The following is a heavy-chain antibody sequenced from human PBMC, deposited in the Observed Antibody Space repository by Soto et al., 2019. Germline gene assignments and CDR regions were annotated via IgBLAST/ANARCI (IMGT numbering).Heavy chain of an antibody. CDR3: ARAIGPTLFDY. D-gene: IGHD3-22*01. J-gene: IGHJ4*02. Sequence: GGSLRLSCAASGFTFSSYDMHWVRQGTGKGLEWVSAIGTTGDTYYAGSVKGRFTISRENAKNSLYLQMNSLRAGDTAIYFCARAIGPTLFDYWGQGTLVTVS. V-gene: IGHV3-13*04. CDR1: GFTFSSYD. CDR2: IGTTGDT.